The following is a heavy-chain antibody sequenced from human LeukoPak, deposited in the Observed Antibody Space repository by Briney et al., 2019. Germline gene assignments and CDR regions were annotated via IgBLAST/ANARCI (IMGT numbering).Heavy chain of an antibody. CDR2: IWYDGSDK. D-gene: IGHD2-8*01. CDR1: GFTFGSYI. J-gene: IGHJ4*02. Sequence: PGGSLRLSCAASGFTFGSYIMHWVRQAPGKGLEWVAVIWYDGSDKNYSDSVKGRFSISRDNSQNTLYLQMNSLRPEDTAVYYCARATETYGTSGIMEYWGQGTLVTVSS. V-gene: IGHV3-30-3*01. CDR3: ARATETYGTSGIMEY.